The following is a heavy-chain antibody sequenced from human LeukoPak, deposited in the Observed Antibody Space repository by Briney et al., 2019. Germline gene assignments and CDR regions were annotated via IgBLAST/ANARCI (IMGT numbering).Heavy chain of an antibody. Sequence: GGSLRLSCAASGFTFSSYAMSWVRQAPGKGLEWVSGINWNGGSTGYADSVKGRFTISRDNAKNSLYLQMNSLRAEDTALYYCARGRFLEWLSTYYYFDYWGQGTLVTVSS. J-gene: IGHJ4*02. CDR2: INWNGGST. CDR1: GFTFSSYA. V-gene: IGHV3-20*04. CDR3: ARGRFLEWLSTYYYFDY. D-gene: IGHD3-3*01.